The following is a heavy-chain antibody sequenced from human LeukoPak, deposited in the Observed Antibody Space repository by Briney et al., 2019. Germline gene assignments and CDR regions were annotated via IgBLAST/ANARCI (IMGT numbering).Heavy chain of an antibody. D-gene: IGHD3-16*02. V-gene: IGHV3-23*01. CDR2: ISGSGGST. CDR3: AKALGELSFIVDY. Sequence: GGSLRLSCAASGFTFDDYTMHWVRHAPGKGLEWVSAISGSGGSTYYADSVKGRFTISRDTSKNTLYLQMNSLRAEDTALYYCAKALGELSFIVDYWGQGTLVTVSS. CDR1: GFTFDDYT. J-gene: IGHJ4*02.